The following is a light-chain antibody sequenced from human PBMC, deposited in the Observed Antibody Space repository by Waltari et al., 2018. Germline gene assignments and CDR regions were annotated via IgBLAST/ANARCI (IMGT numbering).Light chain of an antibody. V-gene: IGLV2-14*01. CDR1: SSDVGGYKQ. CDR2: EVS. Sequence: QSALTQPASAPGSPGQAVNIACPGTSSDVGGYKQVHRYQQHPGKAPKLMSYEVSNRPSGFSNRFSGSQSGNTSSLTISALQAEDEADYYCTSYTSSSTLGLFGGGTKLTVL. CDR3: TSYTSSSTLGL. J-gene: IGLJ3*02.